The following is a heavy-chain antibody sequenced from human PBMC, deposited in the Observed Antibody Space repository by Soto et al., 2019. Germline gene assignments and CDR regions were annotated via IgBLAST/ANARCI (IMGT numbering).Heavy chain of an antibody. J-gene: IGHJ4*02. CDR1: GYSIRSGYY. V-gene: IGHV4-38-2*01. Sequence: SETLSLTCAVSGYSIRSGYYWGFVRQPPGKGLEWIGSIYHSGSTYYNPSLKSRVTISVDTSKNQFSLKLSSVTAADTAVYYCASDGGPYYFDYWGQGTLVTVSS. CDR3: ASDGGPYYFDY. CDR2: IYHSGST.